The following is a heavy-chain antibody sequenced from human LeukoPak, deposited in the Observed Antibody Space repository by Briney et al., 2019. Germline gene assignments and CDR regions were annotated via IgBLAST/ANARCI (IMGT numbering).Heavy chain of an antibody. V-gene: IGHV3-30*04. CDR2: ISYDGSNK. CDR3: AREISGYDDYYFDY. D-gene: IGHD5-12*01. Sequence: PGRSLRLSCAASGFTFSSYAMHWVRQAPGKGLEWEAVISYDGSNKYYADSVKGRFTISRDNSKNTLYLQMNSLRAEDTAVYYCAREISGYDDYYFDYWGQGTLVTVSS. J-gene: IGHJ4*02. CDR1: GFTFSSYA.